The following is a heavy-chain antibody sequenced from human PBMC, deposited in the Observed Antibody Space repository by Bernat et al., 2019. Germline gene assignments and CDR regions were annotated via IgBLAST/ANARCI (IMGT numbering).Heavy chain of an antibody. V-gene: IGHV1-8*01. CDR1: GYTFTSYD. D-gene: IGHD3-3*01. CDR3: ARVVVWSGYYPLDY. CDR2: MNPNSGNT. J-gene: IGHJ4*02. Sequence: QVQLVQSAAEVKKPGASVKVSCKTSGYTFTSYDINWVRQATGQGLEWMGWMNPNSGNTGYTQKFQGRVTMTRDTSISTAYMELNSLTSEDADVYYCARVVVWSGYYPLDYWGQGTLVTVSS.